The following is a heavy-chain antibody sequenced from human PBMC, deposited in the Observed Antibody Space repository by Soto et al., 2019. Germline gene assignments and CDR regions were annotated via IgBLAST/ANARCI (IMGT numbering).Heavy chain of an antibody. CDR2: IIPIFGTA. CDR1: GGTFSSYA. J-gene: IGHJ3*02. V-gene: IGHV1-69*13. CDR3: ARRKYCSSTSCPSHAFDI. D-gene: IGHD2-2*01. Sequence: SVKVSCKASGGTFSSYAISWVRQAPGQGLEWMGGIIPIFGTANYAQKFQGRVTITADESTSTAYMELSSLRSEDTAVYYCARRKYCSSTSCPSHAFDIWGQGTMVTVSS.